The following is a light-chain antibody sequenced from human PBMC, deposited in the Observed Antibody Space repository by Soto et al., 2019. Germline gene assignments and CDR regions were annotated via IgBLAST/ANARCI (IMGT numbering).Light chain of an antibody. CDR1: QSVSSN. V-gene: IGKV3-15*01. CDR2: GAS. Sequence: EIVLTQSPGTLSLSPGERATLSCRASQSVSSNLAWYQQKPGQAHRLLIYGASTRATGIPARFSGSRSGTEFSLTISSLQSEDFAVYYCQQYNNWPPYTFGQGTKLEIK. J-gene: IGKJ2*01. CDR3: QQYNNWPPYT.